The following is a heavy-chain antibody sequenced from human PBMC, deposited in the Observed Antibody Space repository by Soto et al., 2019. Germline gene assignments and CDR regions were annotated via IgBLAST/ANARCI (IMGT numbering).Heavy chain of an antibody. D-gene: IGHD4-4*01. CDR3: VKDGEDYNGVCYYFDH. Sequence: EVQLLESGGGWVQPGGSLRLSCAASGFTFRNYAMTWVRQAPGQGLEWVSGISGGGDETYNADSVKGRFTISRDNSKNTLYLQRNSLRAEDTAIYYCVKDGEDYNGVCYYFDHWGQGTLITVSS. CDR1: GFTFRNYA. J-gene: IGHJ4*02. CDR2: ISGGGDET. V-gene: IGHV3-23*01.